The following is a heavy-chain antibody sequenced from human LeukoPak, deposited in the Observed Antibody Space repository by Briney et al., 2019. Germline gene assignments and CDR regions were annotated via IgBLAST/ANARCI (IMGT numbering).Heavy chain of an antibody. CDR3: ARHLVYGSGTQPYFDY. CDR1: GGSISSYY. D-gene: IGHD3-10*01. J-gene: IGHJ4*02. V-gene: IGHV4-59*08. Sequence: NPSETLSLTCTVSGGSISSYYWSWIRQPPGKGLEWIAYIYYSGSTNYNPSLKSRVTISVATSNNQFSLKLYSVTAADTAVYYCARHLVYGSGTQPYFDYWGQGTLVTVSS. CDR2: IYYSGST.